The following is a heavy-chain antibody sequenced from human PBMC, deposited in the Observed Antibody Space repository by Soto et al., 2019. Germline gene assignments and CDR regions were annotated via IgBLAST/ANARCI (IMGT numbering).Heavy chain of an antibody. CDR2: ISYDGNNK. CDR1: GFIFSNSA. D-gene: IGHD3-22*01. Sequence: GGSLILSCAGSGFIFSNSAFHWVRQAPGKGLEWVALISYDGNNKYYADSVKGRFTISRDNSKNTLYLQMHSLRADDTAVYYCAREVASYDRSGFFDYWGQGALVTVSS. V-gene: IGHV3-30-3*01. CDR3: AREVASYDRSGFFDY. J-gene: IGHJ4*02.